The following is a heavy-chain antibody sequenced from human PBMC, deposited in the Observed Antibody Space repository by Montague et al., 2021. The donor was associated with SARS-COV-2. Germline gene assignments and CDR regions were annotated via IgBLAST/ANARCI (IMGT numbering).Heavy chain of an antibody. CDR2: IFKTGRA. CDR3: VRPKVVYSTPFDT. D-gene: IGHD4-11*01. J-gene: IGHJ5*02. V-gene: IGHV4-39*01. Sequence: SETLSLTCSVSGGTISSSSYQWGCVRQSPGKGLEWLGNIFKTGRAYPTPPLKSRVTLFVDSSKNLYSLNLTSVTAADTALYYCVRPKVVYSTPFDTWGQGTLVTVSS. CDR1: GGTISSSSYQ.